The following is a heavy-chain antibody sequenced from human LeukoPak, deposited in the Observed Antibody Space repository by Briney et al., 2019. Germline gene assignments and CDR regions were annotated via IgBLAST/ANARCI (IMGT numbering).Heavy chain of an antibody. CDR3: AGNWDGDYFSYYYGMDV. J-gene: IGHJ6*02. V-gene: IGHV3-23*01. D-gene: IGHD4-17*01. CDR2: ISGSGGST. Sequence: GGSLRLSCAASGFTFSSYAMSWVRQAPGKGLEWVSAISGSGGSTYYADSVKGRFTISRDNSKNTLHLQMNSLRAEDTAVYYCAGNWDGDYFSYYYGMDVWGQGTTVTVSS. CDR1: GFTFSSYA.